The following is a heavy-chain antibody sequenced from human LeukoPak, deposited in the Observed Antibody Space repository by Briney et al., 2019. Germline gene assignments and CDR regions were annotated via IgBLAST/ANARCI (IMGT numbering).Heavy chain of an antibody. CDR1: GFTFRAYG. J-gene: IGHJ4*02. V-gene: IGHV3-30*18. Sequence: PGGSLRLSCAASGFTFRAYGMHWVRQAPGKGLEWLAIISYDGSNTYYAYSVKGRFTSSRDNSKNTLYLQMDRLRAEDTAVYYCAKEGDISSSWYLSNYFDYWGQGTLVTVSS. CDR2: ISYDGSNT. CDR3: AKEGDISSSWYLSNYFDY. D-gene: IGHD6-13*01.